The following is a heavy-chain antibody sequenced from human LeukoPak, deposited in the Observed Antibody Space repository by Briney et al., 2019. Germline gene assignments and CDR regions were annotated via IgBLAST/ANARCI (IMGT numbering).Heavy chain of an antibody. CDR2: ISGSGATT. CDR1: GFTFNNYA. Sequence: GGSLRLSCAASGFTFNNYAMTWVRQAPGKGLEWVSAISGSGATTYYADSVKGRFTISRDNSKNTLYLQMNSLRAEDTAVYYCAKDTSYGSGSSDYWGQGTLVTVSS. CDR3: AKDTSYGSGSSDY. D-gene: IGHD3-10*01. V-gene: IGHV3-23*01. J-gene: IGHJ4*02.